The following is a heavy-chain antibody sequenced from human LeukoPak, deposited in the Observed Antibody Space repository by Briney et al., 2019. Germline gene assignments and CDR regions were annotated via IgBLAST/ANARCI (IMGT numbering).Heavy chain of an antibody. D-gene: IGHD4/OR15-4a*01. J-gene: IGHJ4*02. V-gene: IGHV3-33*06. CDR1: GFTFSSYW. Sequence: PGGSLRLSCAASGFTFSSYWMSWVRQAPGKGLEWVAVIWYDGSNKYYADSVKGRFTISRDNSKNTLYLQVNSLRAEDTVVYYCAKAPRGGGSMVVTSFDYWGQGTLVTVSS. CDR3: AKAPRGGGSMVVTSFDY. CDR2: IWYDGSNK.